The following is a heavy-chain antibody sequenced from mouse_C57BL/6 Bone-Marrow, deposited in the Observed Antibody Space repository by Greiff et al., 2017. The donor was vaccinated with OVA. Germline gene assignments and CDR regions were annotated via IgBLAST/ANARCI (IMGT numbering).Heavy chain of an antibody. D-gene: IGHD2-4*01. CDR1: GFTFSSYA. CDR3: ARVIYYDYDGYAMDY. J-gene: IGHJ4*01. V-gene: IGHV5-4*03. CDR2: ISDGGSYT. Sequence: EVMLVESGGGLVKPGGSLKLSCAASGFTFSSYAMSWVRQTPEKRLEWVATISDGGSYTYYPDNVKGRFTISRDNAKNNLYLQMSHLKSEDTAMYYCARVIYYDYDGYAMDYWGQGTSVTVSS.